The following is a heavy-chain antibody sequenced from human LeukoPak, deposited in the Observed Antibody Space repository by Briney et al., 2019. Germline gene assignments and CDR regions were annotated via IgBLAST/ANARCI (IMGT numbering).Heavy chain of an antibody. V-gene: IGHV4-59*08. CDR1: GGSISSYY. D-gene: IGHD6-19*01. CDR2: IYYSGST. CDR3: ARHGYSSGWYFPHDAFDI. Sequence: PSETLSLTCTVSGGSISSYYWSWIRQPPGKGLEWIGYIYYSGSTNYNPSLKSRVTISVDTSKNQFSLKLSSVTAADTAVYYCARHGYSSGWYFPHDAFDIWGQGTMVTVSS. J-gene: IGHJ3*02.